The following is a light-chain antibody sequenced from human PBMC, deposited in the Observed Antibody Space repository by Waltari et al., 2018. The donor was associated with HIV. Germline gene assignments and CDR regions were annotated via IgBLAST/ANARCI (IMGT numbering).Light chain of an antibody. J-gene: IGKJ3*01. CDR3: QQYGSSAT. CDR1: QSLPSNY. Sequence: EIVLTQSPGTLSLSPGEGATLPCRASQSLPSNYLAWYLHKPGLAPRLLIYGASFRATGIPDRFSGRGYGTDFTLTISRLEPEDFATYFCQQYGSSATFGPGTKVDI. V-gene: IGKV3-20*01. CDR2: GAS.